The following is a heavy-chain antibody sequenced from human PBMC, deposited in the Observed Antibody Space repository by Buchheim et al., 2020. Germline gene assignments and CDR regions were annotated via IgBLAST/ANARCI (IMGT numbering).Heavy chain of an antibody. J-gene: IGHJ4*02. V-gene: IGHV3-7*01. CDR1: GFKFSAYW. Sequence: EVQLVESGGGLVQPGGSLRLSCAASGFKFSAYWMNWVRQAPGKGLEWVANIKQDGSEKYYVDSVKGRFTISRDNAKNSFFLQMNSLRAEDTAVYYCARDWGYHLYFDYWGQGAL. CDR2: IKQDGSEK. CDR3: ARDWGYHLYFDY. D-gene: IGHD3-16*01.